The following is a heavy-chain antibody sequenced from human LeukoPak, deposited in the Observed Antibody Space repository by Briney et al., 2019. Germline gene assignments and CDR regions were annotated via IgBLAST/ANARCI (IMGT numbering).Heavy chain of an antibody. Sequence: SETLSLTCTVSGGSINSDSYYWGWIRQPPGKGLEWIATISYRGSIYYNPSLKSRITISVGTSKNQISLRLRSVTAADTAVFYCARQLGSGLDYWGQGTPVTVSP. D-gene: IGHD6-19*01. CDR3: ARQLGSGLDY. CDR2: ISYRGSI. V-gene: IGHV4-39*01. J-gene: IGHJ4*02. CDR1: GGSINSDSYY.